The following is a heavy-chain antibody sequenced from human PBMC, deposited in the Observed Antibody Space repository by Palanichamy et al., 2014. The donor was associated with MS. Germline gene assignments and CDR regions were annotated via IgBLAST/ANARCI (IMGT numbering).Heavy chain of an antibody. J-gene: IGHJ6*02. CDR1: ADTFTNYY. CDR2: ITPSAGRA. D-gene: IGHD1-26*01. CDR3: ARGSAMDV. V-gene: IGHV1-46*04. Sequence: QVQLVQSGADVKKPGASVTVSCKTSADTFTNYYLNWVRQAPGQGLEWVGLITPSAGRATYAQKLQGRVTLTRNTSANTVYLELRNLRPDDTAVYYCARGSAMDVWGPGTALTVSS.